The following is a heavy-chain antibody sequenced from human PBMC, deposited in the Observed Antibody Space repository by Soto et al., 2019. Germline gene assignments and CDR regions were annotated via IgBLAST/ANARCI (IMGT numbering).Heavy chain of an antibody. Sequence: GSLRLSCAASGFTFSSYWMSWVRQAPGRGLEWMANIKYDGSEKYYVDSVKGRLTISRDNAKNSLYLQMNSLRAEDTAVYYCASSPHKDSRPDYWGQGTLVTVSS. CDR3: ASSPHKDSRPDY. V-gene: IGHV3-7*03. CDR1: GFTFSSYW. CDR2: IKYDGSEK. J-gene: IGHJ4*02. D-gene: IGHD3-22*01.